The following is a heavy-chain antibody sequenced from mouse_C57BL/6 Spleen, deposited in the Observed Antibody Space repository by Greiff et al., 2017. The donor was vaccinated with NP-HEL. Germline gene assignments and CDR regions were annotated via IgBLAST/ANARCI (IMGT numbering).Heavy chain of an antibody. J-gene: IGHJ4*01. V-gene: IGHV5-17*01. CDR3: ARHYRNYDAMDY. D-gene: IGHD2-5*01. CDR1: GFTFSDYG. Sequence: DVMLVESGGGLVKPGGSLKLSSAASGFTFSDYGMHWVRQAPEKGLEWVAYISRGSSTIYYADTVKGRFTISRDNAKNTLLLKMTSLRCENTAMYYCARHYRNYDAMDYWGQGTSVTVSS. CDR2: ISRGSSTI.